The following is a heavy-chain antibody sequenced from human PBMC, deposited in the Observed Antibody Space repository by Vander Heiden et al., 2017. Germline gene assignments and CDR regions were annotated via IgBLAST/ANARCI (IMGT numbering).Heavy chain of an antibody. V-gene: IGHV4-39*01. CDR3: ARHIERGRLVIIVDHNWFDP. D-gene: IGHD3-9*01. Sequence: QLQLQESGPGLVKPSETLSLTCTVSGGSISSRSYYWGWIRQPPGKGLEWIGSIYYSGSTYYNPSLKSRVTISVDTSKNQFSLKLSPVTAADTAVYYCARHIERGRLVIIVDHNWFDPWGQGTLVTVSS. CDR1: GGSISSRSYY. J-gene: IGHJ5*02. CDR2: IYYSGST.